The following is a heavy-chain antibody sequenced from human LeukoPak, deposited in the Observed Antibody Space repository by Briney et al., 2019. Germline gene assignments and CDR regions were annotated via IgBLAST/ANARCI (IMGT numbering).Heavy chain of an antibody. V-gene: IGHV4-31*03. CDR1: GGSISSGGYY. CDR2: IYYSGST. D-gene: IGHD3-22*01. Sequence: SETLSLTCTVSGGSISSGGYYWSWIRQHPGKGLEWIGYIYYSGSTYYNPSLKSRVTISVDTSKNQLSLKLSSVTAADTAVYYCARDFAYYYDSSGLNAFDIWGQGTMVTVSS. J-gene: IGHJ3*02. CDR3: ARDFAYYYDSSGLNAFDI.